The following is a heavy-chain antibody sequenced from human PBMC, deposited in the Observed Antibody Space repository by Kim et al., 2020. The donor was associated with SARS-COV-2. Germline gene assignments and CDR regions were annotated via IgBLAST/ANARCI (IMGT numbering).Heavy chain of an antibody. Sequence: SETLSLTCLVSGGSISNHYWSWIRQPPGRGLEWLGYMYSSGAKNYHPSLKSRVTMSLDTSKNQFSLKLTSVTTEDTAVYYCARGLVGIPAARDYGGRG. CDR3: ARGLVGIPAARDY. D-gene: IGHD2-2*01. CDR2: MYSSGAK. CDR1: GGSISNHY. J-gene: IGHJ2*01. V-gene: IGHV4-4*09.